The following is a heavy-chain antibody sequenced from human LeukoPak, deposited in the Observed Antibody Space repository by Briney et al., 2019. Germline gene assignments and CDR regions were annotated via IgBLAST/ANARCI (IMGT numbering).Heavy chain of an antibody. CDR1: GFTFSSYW. Sequence: GGSLRLSCAASGFTFSSYWMNWVRQAPGKGLEWVASIKKDGSEEYYVDSVKGRFTISRDNAKNSLYLQMSSLRGEDTAVYYCARDPQRGGDFDYWGQGILVTVSS. D-gene: IGHD3-10*01. CDR2: IKKDGSEE. V-gene: IGHV3-7*01. CDR3: ARDPQRGGDFDY. J-gene: IGHJ4*02.